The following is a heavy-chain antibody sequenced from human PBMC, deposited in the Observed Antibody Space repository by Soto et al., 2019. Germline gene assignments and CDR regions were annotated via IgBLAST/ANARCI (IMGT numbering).Heavy chain of an antibody. CDR3: ATYSSGWKDFDY. CDR1: GGTFSSYA. V-gene: IGHV1-69*13. D-gene: IGHD6-19*01. J-gene: IGHJ4*02. CDR2: IIPIFGTA. Sequence: SVKVSCKASGGTFSSYAISWVRQAPGQGLEWMGGIIPIFGTANYAQKFQGRVAITADESTSTAYMELSSLRSEDTAVYYCATYSSGWKDFDYWGQGTLVTVSS.